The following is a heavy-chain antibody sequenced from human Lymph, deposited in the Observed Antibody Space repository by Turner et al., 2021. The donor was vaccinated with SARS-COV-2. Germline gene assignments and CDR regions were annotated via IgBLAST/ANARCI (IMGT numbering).Heavy chain of an antibody. J-gene: IGHJ4*02. CDR1: GGAVTSSSYY. CDR2: IYSSGST. CDR3: ARQGWLRGYFDY. Sequence: QVQLQESGQGLGKPSETLSLTCTVSGGAVTSSSYYWGWIRQPPGKGLEWIGNIYSSGSTYYNPSLKSRVTISVDTSKNQFSLKLSSVTAADTAVYYCARQGWLRGYFDYWSQGTLVTVSS. D-gene: IGHD5-18*01. V-gene: IGHV4-39*01.